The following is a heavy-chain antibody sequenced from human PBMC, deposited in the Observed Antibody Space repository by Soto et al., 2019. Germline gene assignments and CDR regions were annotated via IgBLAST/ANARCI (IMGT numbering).Heavy chain of an antibody. D-gene: IGHD1-7*01. Sequence: KLPETLSLTCSVSGGSIRDYFWTWIRQSPGRGLEWIGYISSSGTVKYNSSLKSRVTISLDRSRNQFSLKLSSVTAADTAVYFCARDRKLELPGNYYYYGMDVWGQGTTVTVSS. CDR3: ARDRKLELPGNYYYYGMDV. V-gene: IGHV4-59*01. CDR2: ISSSGTV. J-gene: IGHJ6*02. CDR1: GGSIRDYF.